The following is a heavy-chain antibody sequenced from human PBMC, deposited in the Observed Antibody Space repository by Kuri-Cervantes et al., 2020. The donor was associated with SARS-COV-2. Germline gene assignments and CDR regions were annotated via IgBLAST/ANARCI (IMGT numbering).Heavy chain of an antibody. D-gene: IGHD3-3*01. Sequence: ASVKVSCNASGSTFSSYAINWVRQATGQGLEWMGWMNPNSGNTGYAQKFQGRVTITRNTSISTAYMELSSLRSEDTAVYYCARGFRALRKKYYDFWSGYYSYFDYWGQGTLVTVSS. V-gene: IGHV1-8*03. CDR2: MNPNSGNT. CDR3: ARGFRALRKKYYDFWSGYYSYFDY. CDR1: GSTFSSYA. J-gene: IGHJ4*02.